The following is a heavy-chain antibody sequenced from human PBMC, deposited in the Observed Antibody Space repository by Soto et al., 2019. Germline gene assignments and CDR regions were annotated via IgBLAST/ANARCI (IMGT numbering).Heavy chain of an antibody. CDR1: GYTFTSYA. CDR3: ARGATPTNRYYFDY. CDR2: INAGNGNT. Sequence: GASVKVSCKASGYTFTSYAMHWARQAPGQRLEWMGWINAGNGNTKYSQKFQGRVTITRDTSASTAYMELSSLRSEDTAVYYCARGATPTNRYYFDYWGQGTLVTVSS. J-gene: IGHJ4*02. V-gene: IGHV1-3*01.